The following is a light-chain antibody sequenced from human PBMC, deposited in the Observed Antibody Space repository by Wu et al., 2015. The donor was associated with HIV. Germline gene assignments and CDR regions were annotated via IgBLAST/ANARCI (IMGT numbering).Light chain of an antibody. CDR3: QQYNMYPWT. CDR2: KAS. V-gene: IGKV1-5*03. J-gene: IGKJ1*01. CDR1: HSINSW. Sequence: DIQMTQSPSTLSASVGDRVTITCRASHSINSWLAWYQQKPGKAPKLLIYKASSLESGVPSRFSGSGSGTEFTLTISSLQPDDFATYYCQQYNMYPWTFGQGTKVDIK.